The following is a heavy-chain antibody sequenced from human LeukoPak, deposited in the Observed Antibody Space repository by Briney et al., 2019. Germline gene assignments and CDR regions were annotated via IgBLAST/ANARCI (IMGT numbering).Heavy chain of an antibody. CDR3: AKDLLRNPDFDY. Sequence: GGSLTLSCAASGFTFRNHDIHWVRQAPGKGLEWVASIRFHGNSQYYADYVKGRFTISRDNSENTVSLQMNSLRAEDTALYFCAKDLLRNPDFDYWGQGTLVTVSS. J-gene: IGHJ4*02. CDR1: GFTFRNHD. V-gene: IGHV3-30*02. D-gene: IGHD1-14*01. CDR2: IRFHGNSQ.